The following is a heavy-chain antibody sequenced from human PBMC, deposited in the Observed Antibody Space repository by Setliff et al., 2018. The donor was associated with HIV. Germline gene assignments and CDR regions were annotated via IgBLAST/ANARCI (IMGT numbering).Heavy chain of an antibody. D-gene: IGHD3-10*01. CDR2: VSVYNGNT. Sequence: ASVTVSCKASGYSFTFYGLHWVRQAPGQGLEWMGWVSVYNGNTKYAENFQDRLTLTTDASTGTGFMELRGLRSDDTAVYYCATPGVGAGAFDIWGRGTMVTVSS. CDR1: GYSFTFYG. CDR3: ATPGVGAGAFDI. J-gene: IGHJ3*02. V-gene: IGHV1-18*04.